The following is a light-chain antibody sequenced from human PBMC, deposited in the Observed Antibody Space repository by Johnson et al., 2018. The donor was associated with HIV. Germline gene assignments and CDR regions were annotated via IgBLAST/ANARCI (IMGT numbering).Light chain of an antibody. V-gene: IGLV1-51*02. CDR3: GTWDSSLGGV. CDR2: ENN. Sequence: QSVLTQPPSVSAAPGQMVSISCSGSSSNIGKNYVSWYQQFPGTAPKLLIYENNKRPSGIPDRFSGSKSGTSATLGITGLQTGDEADYYCGTWDSSLGGVFGTGTKVTVL. J-gene: IGLJ1*01. CDR1: SSNIGKNY.